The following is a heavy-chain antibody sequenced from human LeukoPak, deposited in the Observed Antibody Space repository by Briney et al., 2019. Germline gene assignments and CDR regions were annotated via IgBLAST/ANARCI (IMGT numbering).Heavy chain of an antibody. CDR3: ARGSRGDGAAFDI. Sequence: SETLSLTCTVSGGSISSYYWSWIRQPPGKGLEWIGYIYYNGTTKYNPSLKSRVAISVDTSKNQFSLRLSSVTAADAAVYYCARGSRGDGAAFDIWGQGTMVTVSS. CDR1: GGSISSYY. V-gene: IGHV4-59*01. J-gene: IGHJ3*02. CDR2: IYYNGTT. D-gene: IGHD5-24*01.